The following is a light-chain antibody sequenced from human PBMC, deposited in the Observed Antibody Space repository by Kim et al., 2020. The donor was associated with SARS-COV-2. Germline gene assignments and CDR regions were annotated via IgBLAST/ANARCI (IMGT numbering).Light chain of an antibody. CDR2: DVS. Sequence: GRPVPVSCTATMSCIGAYNSDSEYQRHPGKAPKLMIYDVSKRLSGVPDRFFGSKSDNTASLTVSALQAEDDADYYCGSYAGSNNLVFGGGTQLTVL. CDR3: GSYAGSNNLV. CDR1: MSCIGAYNS. J-gene: IGLJ2*01. V-gene: IGLV2-8*03.